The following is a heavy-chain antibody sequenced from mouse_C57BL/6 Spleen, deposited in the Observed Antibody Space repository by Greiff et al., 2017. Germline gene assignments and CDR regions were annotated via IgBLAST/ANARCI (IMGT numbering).Heavy chain of an antibody. CDR1: GYTFTDYY. CDR3: ARPLLRTDYFDY. V-gene: IGHV1-26*01. J-gene: IGHJ2*01. D-gene: IGHD1-1*01. Sequence: EVQLQQSGPELVKPGASVKISCKASGYTFTDYYMNWVKQSHGKSLEWIGDINPNNGGTSYNQKFKGKATLTVDKSSSTAYMELRSLTSEDSAVYYCARPLLRTDYFDYWGQGTTLTVSS. CDR2: INPNNGGT.